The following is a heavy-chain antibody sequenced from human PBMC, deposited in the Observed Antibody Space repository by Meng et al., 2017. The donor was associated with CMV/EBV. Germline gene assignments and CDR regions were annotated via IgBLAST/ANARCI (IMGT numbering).Heavy chain of an antibody. CDR2: IVVGSGNT. Sequence: SVKVSCKASGFTFTSSAVQWVRQARGQRLEWIGWIVVGSGNTNYAQKFQERVTITRDMSTSTAYMELSSLRSEDTAVYYCAADIVVVPAATSGDYWGQGTLVTRLL. CDR3: AADIVVVPAATSGDY. V-gene: IGHV1-58*01. D-gene: IGHD2-2*01. CDR1: GFTFTSSA. J-gene: IGHJ4*02.